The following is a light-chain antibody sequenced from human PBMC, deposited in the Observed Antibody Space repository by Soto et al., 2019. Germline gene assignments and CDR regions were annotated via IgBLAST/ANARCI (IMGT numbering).Light chain of an antibody. CDR1: GSDVGGYNY. CDR2: HVS. V-gene: IGLV2-14*01. CDR3: SSYTSANTHV. J-gene: IGLJ1*01. Sequence: QSALTQPASVSGSPGQSITISCTGTGSDVGGYNYVSWYQQYPGKVPKLMIYHVSNRPSGVSNRFSGSKSGNTASLTISGLQAEDEADYYCSSYTSANTHVFGTGTQLTVL.